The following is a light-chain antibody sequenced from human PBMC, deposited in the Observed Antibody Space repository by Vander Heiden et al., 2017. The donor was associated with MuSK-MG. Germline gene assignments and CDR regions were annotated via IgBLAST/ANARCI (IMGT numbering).Light chain of an antibody. CDR2: WAS. J-gene: IGKJ2*02. V-gene: IGKV4-1*01. CDR3: HQDDSAPWT. Sequence: DIVMTQSPDSLAVSLGERATINCRSSQSVLYSPNNKNYLAWYQQKPGQPPKLLIYWASTRESGVPDRFSGSGSGTDFTLTISSLQAEDVAVYYCHQDDSAPWTFGQGTKVEIK. CDR1: QSVLYSPNNKNY.